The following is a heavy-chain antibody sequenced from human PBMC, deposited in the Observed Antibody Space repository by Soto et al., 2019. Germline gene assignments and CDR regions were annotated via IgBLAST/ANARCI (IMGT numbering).Heavy chain of an antibody. CDR1: GFSLSTSEVG. J-gene: IGHJ6*02. Sequence: SGPTLVYPTRTVTLTCTFSGFSLSTSEVGVGRIRQPPGKALEWLALIYWDDDKRYSPSLKSRLTITKDTSKNQVVLTMTNMDPVDTATYYCAHSTSTRHYDFWSGPRPDVWGQGTTVTVSS. V-gene: IGHV2-5*02. D-gene: IGHD3-3*01. CDR3: AHSTSTRHYDFWSGPRPDV. CDR2: IYWDDDK.